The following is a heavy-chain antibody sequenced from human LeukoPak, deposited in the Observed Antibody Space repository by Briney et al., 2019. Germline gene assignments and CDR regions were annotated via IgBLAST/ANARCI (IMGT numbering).Heavy chain of an antibody. CDR3: AKNGWFGELSQRLDY. J-gene: IGHJ4*02. Sequence: GGSLSLSCAASGFTFSSYGMRWVRQAPGKGLEWVAVISYDGSNKYYADSVKGRFTISRDNSKNTLYLQMNSLRAEDTAVYYCAKNGWFGELSQRLDYWGQGTLVTVSS. V-gene: IGHV3-30*18. CDR2: ISYDGSNK. D-gene: IGHD3-10*01. CDR1: GFTFSSYG.